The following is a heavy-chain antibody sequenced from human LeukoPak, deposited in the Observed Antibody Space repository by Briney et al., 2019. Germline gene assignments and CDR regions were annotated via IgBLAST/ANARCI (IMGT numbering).Heavy chain of an antibody. CDR1: GFIFSTYW. J-gene: IGHJ3*01. CDR3: ARPAYTAAYDL. V-gene: IGHV3-7*01. CDR2: MKGDGSEI. D-gene: IGHD3-16*01. Sequence: GGSLRLSCAASGFIFSTYWMMWARQAPGKGLEWVANMKGDGSEIHYVDSVKGRFTISRDNARNSLFLQMNGLRPEDTAVYSCARPAYTAAYDLWGQGTMVTVSS.